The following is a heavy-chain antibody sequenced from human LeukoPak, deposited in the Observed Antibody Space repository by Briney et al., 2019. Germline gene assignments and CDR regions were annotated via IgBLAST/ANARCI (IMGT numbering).Heavy chain of an antibody. V-gene: IGHV4-39*07. CDR2: IFYTGST. CDR1: GDSISSSNYY. J-gene: IGHJ4*02. Sequence: PSETLSLTCTVSGDSISSSNYYWGWIRQPPGKGLEWIGNIFYTGSTYYNPSLKSRVTISVDTSKNQFSLKLSSVTAADTAVYYCARDYYDSLTSDYWGQGTLVTVSS. D-gene: IGHD3-22*01. CDR3: ARDYYDSLTSDY.